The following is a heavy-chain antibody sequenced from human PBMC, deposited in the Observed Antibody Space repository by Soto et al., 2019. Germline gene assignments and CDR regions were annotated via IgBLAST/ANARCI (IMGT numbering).Heavy chain of an antibody. J-gene: IGHJ4*02. D-gene: IGHD5-18*01. CDR2: ISYDGSNK. CDR1: GFTFSSYA. V-gene: IGHV3-30-3*01. CDR3: APHADSYGSHGLDY. Sequence: GGSLRLSCAASGFTFSSYAMHWVRQAPGKGLEWVAVISYDGSNKYYADSVKGRFTISRDNSKNTLYLQMNSLRAEDTAVYYCAPHADSYGSHGLDYWGQGTLVTVSS.